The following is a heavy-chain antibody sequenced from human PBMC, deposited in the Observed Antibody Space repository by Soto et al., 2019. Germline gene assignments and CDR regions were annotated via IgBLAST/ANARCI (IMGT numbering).Heavy chain of an antibody. V-gene: IGHV1-2*02. CDR2: INPNSGGT. D-gene: IGHD6-19*01. CDR3: ARDRAVAGMGGRSMYYYYYGMDV. CDR1: GYTFTGYY. J-gene: IGHJ6*02. Sequence: QVQLVQSGAEVKKPGASVKVSCKASGYTFTGYYMHWVRQAPGQGLEWMGWINPNSGGTNYAQKFQGRVTMTRDTSISTAYMELSRLRSDDTAVYYCARDRAVAGMGGRSMYYYYYGMDVWGQGTTVTVSS.